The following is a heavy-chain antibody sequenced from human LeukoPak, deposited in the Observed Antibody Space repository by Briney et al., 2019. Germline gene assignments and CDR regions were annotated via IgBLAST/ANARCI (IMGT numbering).Heavy chain of an antibody. CDR3: ARRDREYYDFWSGSQELDY. CDR1: GYTFTSYA. D-gene: IGHD3-3*01. Sequence: ASVKVSCKASGYTFTSYAMNWVRQAPGQGLEWMGWINTNTGNPTYAQGFTGRFVFSLDTSVSTAYLQISSLKAEDTAVYYCARRDREYYDFWSGSQELDYWGQGTLVTVSS. CDR2: INTNTGNP. J-gene: IGHJ4*02. V-gene: IGHV7-4-1*02.